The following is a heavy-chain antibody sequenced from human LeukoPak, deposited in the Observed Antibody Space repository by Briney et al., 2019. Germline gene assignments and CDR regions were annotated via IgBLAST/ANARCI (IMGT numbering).Heavy chain of an antibody. CDR3: ARASWDTVYAYFDH. D-gene: IGHD2/OR15-2a*01. CDR2: VTGSGT. Sequence: GESLRLSCKASGFLFGHYALSWVRQSPGKVLEWVSHVTGSGTYYADSVKGRFTISRDNDKSMVYLQMNSLRADDTALYFCARASWDTVYAYFDHWGQGTLVSVSS. J-gene: IGHJ4*02. V-gene: IGHV3-23*01. CDR1: GFLFGHYA.